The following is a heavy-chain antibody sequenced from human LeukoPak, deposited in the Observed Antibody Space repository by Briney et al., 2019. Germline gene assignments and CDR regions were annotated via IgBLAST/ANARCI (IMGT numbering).Heavy chain of an antibody. J-gene: IGHJ6*03. CDR3: AKVMPPGRIRFYSYYMDV. CDR1: GFIFSNYW. V-gene: IGHV3-7*01. CDR2: IKQDGSEK. Sequence: GGSLRLSCAASGFIFSNYWMNWVRQAPGKGLEWVANIKQDGSEKYYVDSVKGRFTISRDKSKNTLSLQMNGLRVEDTAVYYCAKVMPPGRIRFYSYYMDVWGKGTTVSVS. D-gene: IGHD2-15*01.